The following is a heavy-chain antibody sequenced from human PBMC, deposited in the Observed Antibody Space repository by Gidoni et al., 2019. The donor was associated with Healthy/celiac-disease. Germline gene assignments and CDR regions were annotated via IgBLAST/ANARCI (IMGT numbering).Heavy chain of an antibody. V-gene: IGHV4-34*01. CDR2: INHSGST. D-gene: IGHD6-6*01. CDR3: ARASRSL. CDR1: GGSFSGYS. Sequence: QVQLQQWGAGLLTPSETLSLTCAVYGGSFSGYSWSWIRQPPGKGLEWIGEINHSGSTNYNPSLKSRVTISVDTSKNQFSLKLSSVTAADTAVYYCARASRSLWGQGTLVTVSS. J-gene: IGHJ4*02.